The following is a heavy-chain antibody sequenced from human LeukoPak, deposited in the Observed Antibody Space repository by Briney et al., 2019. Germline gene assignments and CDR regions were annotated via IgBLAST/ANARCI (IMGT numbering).Heavy chain of an antibody. CDR1: GYTFTSYY. CDR3: ARDNPQTCYYDSSGYYYET. J-gene: IGHJ5*02. Sequence: ASVKVSCKASGYTFTSYYMHWVRQAPGQGLEWMGIINPSGGSTSYAQKFQGRVTMTRDTSTSTVYMELSSLRSEDTAVYYCARDNPQTCYYDSSGYYYETWGQGTLVTVSS. D-gene: IGHD3-22*01. CDR2: INPSGGST. V-gene: IGHV1-46*01.